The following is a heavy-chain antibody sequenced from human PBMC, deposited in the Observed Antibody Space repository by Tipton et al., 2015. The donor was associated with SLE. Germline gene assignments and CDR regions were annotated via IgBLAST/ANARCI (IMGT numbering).Heavy chain of an antibody. CDR2: IHHSGNT. Sequence: GLVKPSETLSLTCAVYGGSFSDFNWSWIRQSPGKGLEWIGEIHHSGNTKYNVSLKSRVTISIDTSKNQFSLTVSSVTAADTAVYYCAREAGSSRYFDYWGQGTLVTVSS. J-gene: IGHJ4*02. CDR1: GGSFSDFN. CDR3: AREAGSSRYFDY. D-gene: IGHD1-26*01. V-gene: IGHV4-34*01.